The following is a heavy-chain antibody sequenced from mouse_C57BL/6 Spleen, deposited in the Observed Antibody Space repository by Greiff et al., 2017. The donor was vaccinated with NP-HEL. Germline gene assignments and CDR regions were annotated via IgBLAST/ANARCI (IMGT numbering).Heavy chain of an antibody. V-gene: IGHV6-6*01. CDR1: GFTFSDAW. CDR2: IRNKANNHAT. Sequence: EVQGVESGGGLVQPGGSMKLSCAASGFTFSDAWMDWVRQSPEKGLEWVAEIRNKANNHATYYAESVKGRFTISRDDSKSSVYLQMNSLRAEDTGIYYCTRHYDYGGYFDVWGTGTTVTVSS. J-gene: IGHJ1*03. D-gene: IGHD2-4*01. CDR3: TRHYDYGGYFDV.